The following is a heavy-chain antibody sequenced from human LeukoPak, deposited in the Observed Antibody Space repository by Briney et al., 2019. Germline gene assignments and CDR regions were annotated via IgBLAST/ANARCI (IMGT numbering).Heavy chain of an antibody. D-gene: IGHD3-9*01. CDR1: GFTFSSYA. Sequence: GRSLRLSCAASGFTFSSYAMHWVRQAPGKGLEWVAVISYDGSNKYYADSVKGRFTISRDDSKNTLYLQMNSLRAEDTAAYYCAKGYYFDILSGYSSLDSWGQGTLVTVSS. CDR2: ISYDGSNK. CDR3: AKGYYFDILSGYSSLDS. J-gene: IGHJ4*02. V-gene: IGHV3-30*04.